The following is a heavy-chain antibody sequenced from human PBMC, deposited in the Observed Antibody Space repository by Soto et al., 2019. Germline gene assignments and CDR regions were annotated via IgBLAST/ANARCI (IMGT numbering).Heavy chain of an antibody. Sequence: EVQLVESGGGLVQPDRSLRLSCAASGFNFDDYAMHWVRHAPGKGLEWVSGLSWNSGRTAYADSVKGRFTVSRDNAKNSLYLQMNSLRAEDTALYYCAKDFNRLLWFGDYYSMDVWGKGTTVTVSS. V-gene: IGHV3-9*01. CDR2: LSWNSGRT. D-gene: IGHD3-10*01. CDR1: GFNFDDYA. CDR3: AKDFNRLLWFGDYYSMDV. J-gene: IGHJ6*03.